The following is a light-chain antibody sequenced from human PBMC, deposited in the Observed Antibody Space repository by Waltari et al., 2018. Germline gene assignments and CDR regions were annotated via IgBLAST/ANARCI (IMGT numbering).Light chain of an antibody. Sequence: QSALTQPASVSGSPGQSITISCTGSSSDVGHYHLVSWYQQHPGQAPKLIIYETTKRPAGVSNRCSGAKSGNTASLAVSGLQTEDEAEYYCCSYGGYNTPWVFGGGTKLTVL. CDR2: ETT. V-gene: IGLV2-23*01. J-gene: IGLJ3*02. CDR3: CSYGGYNTPWV. CDR1: SSDVGHYHL.